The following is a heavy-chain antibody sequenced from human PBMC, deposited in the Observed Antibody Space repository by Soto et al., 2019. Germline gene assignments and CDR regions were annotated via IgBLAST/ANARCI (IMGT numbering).Heavy chain of an antibody. CDR1: GFTSSSYW. CDR3: ARDGVAAADYYYGMDV. D-gene: IGHD6-13*01. J-gene: IGHJ6*02. Sequence: GGSLRLSCAASGFTSSSYWMSWVCQAPGKGLEWVANIKQDGSEKYYVDSVKGRFTISRDNAKNSLYLQMNSLRAEDTAVYYCARDGVAAADYYYGMDVWGQGTTVTVSS. CDR2: IKQDGSEK. V-gene: IGHV3-7*05.